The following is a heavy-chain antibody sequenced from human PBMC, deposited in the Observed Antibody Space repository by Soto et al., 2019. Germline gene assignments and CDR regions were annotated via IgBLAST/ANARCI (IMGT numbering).Heavy chain of an antibody. CDR1: GFTFSSYA. J-gene: IGHJ4*02. Sequence: PGGSLRLSCAASGFTFSSYAMHWVRQAPGKGLEWVAVISYDGSNKYYADSVKGRFTISRDNSKNTLYLQMNSLRAEDTAVYYCAKGSGYYDSSGSPRYYYFDYWGQGTLVTVSS. CDR2: ISYDGSNK. D-gene: IGHD3-22*01. CDR3: AKGSGYYDSSGSPRYYYFDY. V-gene: IGHV3-30-3*01.